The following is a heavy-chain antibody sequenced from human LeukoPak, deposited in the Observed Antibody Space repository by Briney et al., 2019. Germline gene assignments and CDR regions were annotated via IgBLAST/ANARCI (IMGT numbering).Heavy chain of an antibody. V-gene: IGHV4-59*12. D-gene: IGHD3-22*01. CDR3: ARGYYYDSSGYLRD. CDR1: GGSINSYY. J-gene: IGHJ4*02. CDR2: IYHSGST. Sequence: SETLSLTCTVSGGSINSYYWSWIRQPPGKGLEWIGYIYHSGSTYYNPSLKSRVTISVDRSKNQFSLKLSSVTAADTAVYYCARGYYYDSSGYLRDWGQGTLVTVSS.